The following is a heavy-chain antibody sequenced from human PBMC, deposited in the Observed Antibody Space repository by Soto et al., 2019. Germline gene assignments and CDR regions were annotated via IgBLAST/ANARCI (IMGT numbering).Heavy chain of an antibody. Sequence: EVQLVESGGGLVQPGGSLRLSCAASGFSFSNYWMDWVRQAPGKGLVWVSRINNDGSTTSYADSVKGRFTISRDNAKNTLYLQLNSLKAEATAVSYCARERVVVTQDWGQGTLVTVSS. CDR1: GFSFSNYW. V-gene: IGHV3-74*01. CDR2: INNDGSTT. CDR3: ARERVVVTQD. J-gene: IGHJ4*02. D-gene: IGHD3-22*01.